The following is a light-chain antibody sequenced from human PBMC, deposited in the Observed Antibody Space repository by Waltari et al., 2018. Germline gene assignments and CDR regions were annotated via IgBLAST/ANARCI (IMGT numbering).Light chain of an antibody. CDR2: DVN. J-gene: IGLJ1*01. V-gene: IGLV2-14*01. CDR1: HSDVGGYNY. Sequence: QSALTQPASVSGSPGQSITISCTGTHSDVGGYNYVSWYQQHPGKAPKLMIYDVNKRPSGVSTRFSGSKSGNTASLTISGLQAEDEADYYCSSYTSSSLYVFGTGTKVTVL. CDR3: SSYTSSSLYV.